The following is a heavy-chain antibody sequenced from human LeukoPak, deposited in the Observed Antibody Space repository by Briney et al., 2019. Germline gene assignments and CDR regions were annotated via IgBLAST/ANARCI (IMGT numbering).Heavy chain of an antibody. CDR3: ARESGSGWYAH. Sequence: TSETLSLTCTVSGGSISIIRYYWGWIRQPPGKGLEWLGSIYYSGSTYYNPSLKSRVTISVDTSTNQFSLKLRSVTAADTAVFYCARESGSGWYAHWGQGTLVTVSS. CDR1: GGSISIIRYY. V-gene: IGHV4-39*07. D-gene: IGHD6-19*01. J-gene: IGHJ5*02. CDR2: IYYSGST.